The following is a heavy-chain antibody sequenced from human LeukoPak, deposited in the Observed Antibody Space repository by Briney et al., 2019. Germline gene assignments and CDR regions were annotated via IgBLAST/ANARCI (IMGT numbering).Heavy chain of an antibody. J-gene: IGHJ4*02. V-gene: IGHV3-74*01. D-gene: IGHD5-24*01. CDR2: IETDGSRT. CDR3: ARDGDGDIDLDY. CDR1: GFTFSNYW. Sequence: GGSLRLSCAASGFTFSNYWMHWVRQAPGKGLVWVSRIETDGSRTSYADSVKGRFTISTDNAKNALYLQMNSLRVEDTAIYYCARDGDGDIDLDYWGQGILVTVSS.